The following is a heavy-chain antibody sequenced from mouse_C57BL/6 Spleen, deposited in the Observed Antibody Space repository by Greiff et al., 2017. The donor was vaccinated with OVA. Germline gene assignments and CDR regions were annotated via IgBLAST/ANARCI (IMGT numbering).Heavy chain of an antibody. J-gene: IGHJ2*01. D-gene: IGHD2-1*01. V-gene: IGHV1-50*01. CDR3: ARALLDY. CDR1: GYTFTSYW. Sequence: QVQLQQPGAELVKPGASVKLSCKASGYTFTSYWMQWVKQRPGQGLEWIGEIDPSDSYTNYNQKFKGKATLTVDTSSSTAYMQLSSLTSEDSAVYYCARALLDYWGQGTTLTVSS. CDR2: IDPSDSYT.